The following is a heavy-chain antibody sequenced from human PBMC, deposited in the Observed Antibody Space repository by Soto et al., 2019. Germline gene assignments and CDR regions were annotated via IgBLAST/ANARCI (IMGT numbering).Heavy chain of an antibody. CDR1: GGTFSSYA. CDR2: IIPIFGTA. Sequence: QVQLVQSGAEVKKPGSSVKVSCKASGGTFSSYAISWVRQAPGQGLEWMGGIIPIFGTANYAQKFQGRVTITADESTSTDYMELSSLRSEDTAVYYCARPYYGSGSYHYYYGMDVWGQGTTVTVSS. V-gene: IGHV1-69*01. CDR3: ARPYYGSGSYHYYYGMDV. D-gene: IGHD3-10*01. J-gene: IGHJ6*02.